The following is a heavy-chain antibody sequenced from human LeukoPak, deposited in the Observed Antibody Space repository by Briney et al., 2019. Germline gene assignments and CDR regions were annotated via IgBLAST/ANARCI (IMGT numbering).Heavy chain of an antibody. Sequence: SGTLSLTCAVSGGSISSSNWWSWVRQPPGKGLEWIGEIYHSGSTNYNPSLKSRATISVDKSKNQFSLKLSSVTAADTAAYYCARAYSAYYYGMDVWGQGTTVTVSS. CDR1: GGSISSSNW. D-gene: IGHD2-15*01. CDR3: ARAYSAYYYGMDV. J-gene: IGHJ6*02. V-gene: IGHV4-4*02. CDR2: IYHSGST.